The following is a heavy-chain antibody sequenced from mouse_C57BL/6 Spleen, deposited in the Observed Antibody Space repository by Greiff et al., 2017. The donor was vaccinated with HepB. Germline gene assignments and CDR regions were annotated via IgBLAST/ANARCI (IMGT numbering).Heavy chain of an antibody. CDR1: GFTLSDYG. CDR3: ARDSSGYVWFAY. Sequence: EVKLMESGGGLVKPGGSLKLSCAASGFTLSDYGMHWVRQAPEKGLEWVAYISSGSSTIYYADTVKGRFTIYRDNAKNTLFLQRTSLRSEDTAMYYCARDSSGYVWFAYWGQGTLVTVSA. CDR2: ISSGSSTI. V-gene: IGHV5-17*01. J-gene: IGHJ3*01. D-gene: IGHD3-2*02.